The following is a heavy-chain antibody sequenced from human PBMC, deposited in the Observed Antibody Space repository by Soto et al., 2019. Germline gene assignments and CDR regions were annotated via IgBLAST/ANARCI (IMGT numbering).Heavy chain of an antibody. CDR1: GGSLSGYY. J-gene: IGHJ4*02. CDR2: VKDGGHT. CDR3: ARGQEGVVATH. V-gene: IGHV4-34*01. Sequence: QVQLQQWGAGLLKPSETLSLNCAVTGGSLSGYYWSWIRQPPGKGLEWIGEVKDGGHTNYSPSLRGLVTLSSDTSNNQFSLRLNSVTAADTGVYYCARGQEGVVATHWDQGSLVTVSS. D-gene: IGHD5-12*01.